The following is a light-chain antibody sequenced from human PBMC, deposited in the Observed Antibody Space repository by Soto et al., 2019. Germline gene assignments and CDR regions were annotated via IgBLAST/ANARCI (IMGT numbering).Light chain of an antibody. CDR1: QYINTR. CDR2: QTS. Sequence: EILLAQSPATLSSFPGDRVTLSCWASQYINTRLAWYQHRPGQAPRLLIYQTSLRAAGIPARFSASGSGTDFTLTISDVQPEDFALYYCHQRQSWPRTFGQGTKVDIK. CDR3: HQRQSWPRT. J-gene: IGKJ1*01. V-gene: IGKV3-11*01.